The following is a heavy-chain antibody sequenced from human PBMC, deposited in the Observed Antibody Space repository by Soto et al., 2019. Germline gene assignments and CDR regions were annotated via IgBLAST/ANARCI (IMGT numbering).Heavy chain of an antibody. CDR1: GFTFSSYS. CDR3: ARVLGYCSGGSCHNWYFDL. Sequence: EVQLVESGGGLVKPGGSLRLSCAASGFTFSSYSMNWVRQAPGKGLEWVSSISSSSSYIYYADSVKGRFTISRDNAKNSLYLQMTSLRAEDTAVYYCARVLGYCSGGSCHNWYFDLWGRDTLVTVSS. J-gene: IGHJ2*01. V-gene: IGHV3-21*01. D-gene: IGHD2-15*01. CDR2: ISSSSSYI.